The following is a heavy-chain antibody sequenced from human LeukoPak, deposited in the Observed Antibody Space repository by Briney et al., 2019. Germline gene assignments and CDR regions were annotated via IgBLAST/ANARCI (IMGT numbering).Heavy chain of an antibody. Sequence: ASVKVSCKVSGYTLTELSMHWARQAPGKGLEWMGGFDPEDGETIYAQKFQGRVTMTEDTSTDTAYMELSSLRSEDTAVYYCATQSTSSGWYRAGVLGWFDPWGQGTLVTVSS. V-gene: IGHV1-24*01. D-gene: IGHD6-19*01. CDR2: FDPEDGET. CDR3: ATQSTSSGWYRAGVLGWFDP. J-gene: IGHJ5*02. CDR1: GYTLTELS.